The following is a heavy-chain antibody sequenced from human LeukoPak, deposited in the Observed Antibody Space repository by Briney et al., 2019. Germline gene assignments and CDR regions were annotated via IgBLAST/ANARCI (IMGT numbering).Heavy chain of an antibody. J-gene: IGHJ6*02. CDR1: RFTFSSYA. D-gene: IGHD6-6*01. V-gene: IGHV3-30*18. CDR2: IPYDGSNK. CDR3: AKARPAIAVRVGYYYYGMDV. Sequence: PGRSLRLSCAASRFTFSSYAMHWVRQAPGKGLEWVAVIPYDGSNKYYADSVKGRFTISRDNFKNTLYLQMNSLRTEDTAVYYCAKARPAIAVRVGYYYYGMDVWGQGTTVTVSS.